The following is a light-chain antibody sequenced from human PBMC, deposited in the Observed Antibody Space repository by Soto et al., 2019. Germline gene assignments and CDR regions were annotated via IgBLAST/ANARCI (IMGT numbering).Light chain of an antibody. CDR1: QSVSSSY. CDR2: GAS. CDR3: QKYGSSPT. J-gene: IGKJ1*01. V-gene: IGKV3-20*01. Sequence: EIVLTKSPGTLSFSPGERATLSCRASQSVSSSYLAWYQQKPGQAPRLLLYGASRSPTGTPDRFSGSGSGTVFTLTIRRLEPEDFAVYYCQKYGSSPTLGQETKVDIE.